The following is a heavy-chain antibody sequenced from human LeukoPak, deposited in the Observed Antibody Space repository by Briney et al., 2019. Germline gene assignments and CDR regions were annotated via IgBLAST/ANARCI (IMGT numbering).Heavy chain of an antibody. CDR1: GLTLSPYW. CDR2: ITGDGSTT. V-gene: IGHV3-74*01. CDR3: ARSGIAVAGTDY. Sequence: GGSLRLVCAACGLTLSPYWMHWARQARVKGLVWVSRITGDGSTTTYADSVKGRFTISRDNAKNTLYLQMNSLRAEDTAVYYCARSGIAVAGTDYWGQGTLVTVSS. J-gene: IGHJ4*02. D-gene: IGHD6-19*01.